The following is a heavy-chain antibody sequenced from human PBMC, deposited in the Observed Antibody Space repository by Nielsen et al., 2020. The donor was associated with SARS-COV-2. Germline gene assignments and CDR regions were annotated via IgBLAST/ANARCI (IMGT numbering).Heavy chain of an antibody. CDR3: AREASGYDHYKYGMDV. Sequence: SETLSLTCTVSGASISSGGYFWSWIRQHQGKGLEWIGYIYFTGRTSYNPSLKSRVAMSVDTSKNQFSLDLKSVTAADTAVYSCAREASGYDHYKYGMDVWGLGATVTVSS. D-gene: IGHD5-12*01. J-gene: IGHJ6*02. V-gene: IGHV4-31*03. CDR2: IYFTGRT. CDR1: GASISSGGYF.